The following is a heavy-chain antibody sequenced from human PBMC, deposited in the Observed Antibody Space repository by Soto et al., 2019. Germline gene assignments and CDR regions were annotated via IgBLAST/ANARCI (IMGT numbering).Heavy chain of an antibody. Sequence: QVQLQESGPGLVKPSQTLSLTCTVSGGYISTVNYWWSWIRQSPDMGLEWIGHIYNGGSTYNNPSLATRVTMPGDTSKNQRSLTVSSVSAADTAGYYCARGSSGDKVDSWGQGTLVTVSS. CDR3: ARGSSGDKVDS. CDR2: IYNGGST. D-gene: IGHD7-27*01. J-gene: IGHJ4*02. V-gene: IGHV4-30-4*01. CDR1: GGYISTVNYW.